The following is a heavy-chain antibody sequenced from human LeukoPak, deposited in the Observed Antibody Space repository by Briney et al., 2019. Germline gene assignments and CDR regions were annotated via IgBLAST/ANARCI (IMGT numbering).Heavy chain of an antibody. V-gene: IGHV3-20*04. CDR1: GFTFDDYG. Sequence: SGGSLRLSCAASGFTFDDYGMSWVRQAPGKGLEWVSGINWNGGSTGYTDSVKGRFTIFRDNAKNSLYLQMNSLRAEDTALYYCARESYDILTGYYNVDYWGQGTLVTVSS. J-gene: IGHJ4*02. CDR3: ARESYDILTGYYNVDY. D-gene: IGHD3-9*01. CDR2: INWNGGST.